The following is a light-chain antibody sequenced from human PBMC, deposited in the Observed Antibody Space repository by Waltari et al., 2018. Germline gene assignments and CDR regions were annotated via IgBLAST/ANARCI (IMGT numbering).Light chain of an antibody. V-gene: IGLV2-23*02. Sequence: QSPLTQPASVSASPGQSITISCTGTSSDIGNENLVTWYQQHSGKVPKLTIYDVTRRPSGVLVRFSGSKSGNTASLTISGLQEDDEADYYCCSYAVSSTLVFGGGTKVTVL. CDR1: SSDIGNENL. J-gene: IGLJ2*01. CDR2: DVT. CDR3: CSYAVSSTLV.